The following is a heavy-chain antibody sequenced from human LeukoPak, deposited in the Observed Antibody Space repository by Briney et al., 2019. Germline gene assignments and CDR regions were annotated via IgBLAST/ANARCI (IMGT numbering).Heavy chain of an antibody. D-gene: IGHD3-22*01. V-gene: IGHV1-18*01. CDR3: ARDQYYYDSSGYLYYFDY. Sequence: ASVKVSCKASGYTFTSYGISWVRQAPGQGLEWMGWISAYNGNTHYVQKLQGRVNMTTDTATSTAYMELRSLRSDDTAVYYCARDQYYYDSSGYLYYFDYWGQGTLVTVSS. J-gene: IGHJ4*02. CDR2: ISAYNGNT. CDR1: GYTFTSYG.